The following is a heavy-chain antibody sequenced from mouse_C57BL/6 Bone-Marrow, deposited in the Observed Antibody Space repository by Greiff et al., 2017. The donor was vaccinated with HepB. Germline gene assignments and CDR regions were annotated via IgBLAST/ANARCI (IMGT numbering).Heavy chain of an antibody. CDR1: GYTFTSYG. J-gene: IGHJ4*01. Sequence: QVHVKQSGAELARPGASVKLSCKASGYTFTSYGISWVKQRTGQGLEWIGEIYPRSGNTYYNEKFKGKATLTADKSSSTAYMELRSLTSEDSAVYFCARWDYYGSPYAMDYWGQGTSVTVSS. V-gene: IGHV1-81*01. D-gene: IGHD1-1*01. CDR2: IYPRSGNT. CDR3: ARWDYYGSPYAMDY.